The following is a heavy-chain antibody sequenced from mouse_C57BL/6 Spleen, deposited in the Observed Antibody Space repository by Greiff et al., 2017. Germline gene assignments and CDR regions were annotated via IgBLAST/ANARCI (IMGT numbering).Heavy chain of an antibody. Sequence: EVQLQQSGPELVKPGASVKIPCKASGYTFTDYNMDWVKQSHGKSLEWIGDITPNNGGTIYNQKFQGKATLTVDKSSSTAYMELRSLTSEDTAVYYCARWDYYGNFLMEYWGQGTSVTVSS. CDR3: ARWDYYGNFLMEY. D-gene: IGHD2-1*01. J-gene: IGHJ4*01. CDR2: ITPNNGGT. CDR1: GYTFTDYN. V-gene: IGHV1-18*01.